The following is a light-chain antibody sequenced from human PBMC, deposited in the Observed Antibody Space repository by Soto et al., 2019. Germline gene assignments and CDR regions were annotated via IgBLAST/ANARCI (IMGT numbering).Light chain of an antibody. J-gene: IGKJ2*01. CDR1: QSVSSSY. Sequence: EVVLTQSPGMLSLPQGERATLSCRASQSVSSSYLGWYQQRPGQAPRLLMYGTSRRATGIPDRFSGSGSGTDFTLTISRLEPEDFAVYYCQQYGAQPYYFGQGTKLEIK. V-gene: IGKV3-20*01. CDR2: GTS. CDR3: QQYGAQPYY.